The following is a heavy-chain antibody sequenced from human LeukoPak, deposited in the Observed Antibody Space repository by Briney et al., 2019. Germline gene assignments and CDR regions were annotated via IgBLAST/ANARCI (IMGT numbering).Heavy chain of an antibody. CDR1: GYTFTSNY. J-gene: IGHJ4*02. CDR3: ARGGVYYGSGSYYFNPYFDY. V-gene: IGHV1-69*06. Sequence: SVKVSCKAFGYTFTSNYMHWVRQAPGQGLEWMGGIIPIFGTANYAQKFQGRVTITADKSTSTAYMELSSLRSEDTAVYYCARGGVYYGSGSYYFNPYFDYWGQGTLVTVSS. D-gene: IGHD3-10*01. CDR2: IIPIFGTA.